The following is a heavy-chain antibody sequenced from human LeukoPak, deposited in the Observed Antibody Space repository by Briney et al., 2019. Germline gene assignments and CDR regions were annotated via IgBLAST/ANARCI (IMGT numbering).Heavy chain of an antibody. V-gene: IGHV3-23*01. J-gene: IGHJ4*02. CDR2: ISGSGGST. CDR3: AKGEQWLTTLPDY. Sequence: GGSLRLSCAASGFTFSSYGMSWVRQAPGKGLEWVSAISGSGGSTYYADSVKGRFTISRDNSKNTLYLQMNSLRAEDTAVYYCAKGEQWLTTLPDYWGQGTLVTVSS. CDR1: GFTFSSYG. D-gene: IGHD6-19*01.